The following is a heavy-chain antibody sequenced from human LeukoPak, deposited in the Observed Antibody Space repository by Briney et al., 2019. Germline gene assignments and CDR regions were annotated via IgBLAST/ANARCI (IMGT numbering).Heavy chain of an antibody. CDR1: GFTFSSYW. V-gene: IGHV3-7*01. CDR2: IKQDGSEK. Sequence: PGGSLRLSCAASGFTFSSYWMSWVRQAPGKGLEWVANIKQDGSEKYYVDSVKGRFTISRDNAKNSLYLQMNSLRAEDTAVYYCASSYYYDSSAPGAFDIWGQGTMVTVSS. J-gene: IGHJ3*02. D-gene: IGHD3-22*01. CDR3: ASSYYYDSSAPGAFDI.